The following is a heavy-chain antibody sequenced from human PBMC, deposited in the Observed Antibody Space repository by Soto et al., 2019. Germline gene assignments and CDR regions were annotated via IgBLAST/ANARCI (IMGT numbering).Heavy chain of an antibody. D-gene: IGHD6-19*01. J-gene: IGHJ4*02. Sequence: SETLSLTCTVSGGSVSSGSYYWSWIRQPPGKGLESIGYIYYSGRTNYNPSLKSLVTISVDTSKNQFSLKLSSVTAADTSVYYCARMFSISGWYYFDYWGQGILVTVSS. CDR2: IYYSGRT. CDR3: ARMFSISGWYYFDY. CDR1: GGSVSSGSYY. V-gene: IGHV4-61*01.